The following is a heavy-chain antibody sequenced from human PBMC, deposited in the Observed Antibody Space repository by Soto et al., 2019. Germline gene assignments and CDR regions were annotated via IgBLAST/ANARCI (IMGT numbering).Heavy chain of an antibody. CDR2: MYYSGST. V-gene: IGHV4-39*01. J-gene: IGHJ5*02. D-gene: IGHD2-21*01. CDR3: ARHGERTIRSLNCFQP. Sequence: SENLSLTCTVSGGSIISSNYFWGWIRQPPGKGLEWIGSMYYSGSTYYNPSLKSRVTISVDTSKNQFSLKLSSVTAADTAMYYCARHGERTIRSLNCFQPWCKGTLGTV. CDR1: GGSIISSNYF.